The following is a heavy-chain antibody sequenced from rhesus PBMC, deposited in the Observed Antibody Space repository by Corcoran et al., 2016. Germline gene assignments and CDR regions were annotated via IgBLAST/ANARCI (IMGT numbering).Heavy chain of an antibody. V-gene: IGHV3-54*02. Sequence: EVQLVESGGGLVQPGGSLRLSCAASGFTFTNYGIHWVRQAPGKGLELVAVISFDGNKKYYADSVKDRFTISRDNFNNILYLQMNNLKLEDTAVYYCARDIAADGNWYFDLWGPGTPITISS. CDR2: ISFDGNKK. CDR1: GFTFTNYG. CDR3: ARDIAADGNWYFDL. J-gene: IGHJ2*01. D-gene: IGHD6-25*01.